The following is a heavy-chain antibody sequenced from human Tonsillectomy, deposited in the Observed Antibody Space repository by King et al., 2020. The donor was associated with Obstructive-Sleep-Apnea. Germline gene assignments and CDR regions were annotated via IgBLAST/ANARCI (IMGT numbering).Heavy chain of an antibody. V-gene: IGHV3-49*03. J-gene: IGHJ6*02. D-gene: IGHD2-15*01. CDR2: IRSELYGGTT. CDR3: TSYCSGGSCTVFYYYAMDV. Sequence: VQLVESGGGLVQPGRSLRLSCTASDFTFGDYALSWFRQAPGKGLEWVGFIRSELYGGTTDYAASVKGRFTISRDDSKSIAYLQMNSLKTEDTAVYYCTSYCSGGSCTVFYYYAMDVWGQGTTVTVSS. CDR1: DFTFGDYA.